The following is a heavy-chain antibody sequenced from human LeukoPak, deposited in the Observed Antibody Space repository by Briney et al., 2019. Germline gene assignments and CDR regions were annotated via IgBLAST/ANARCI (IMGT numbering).Heavy chain of an antibody. Sequence: PGGPLRLSCATSGFTFSHYGMHWVRQAPGKGLEWVAVIWSDGTNSFYGDPVKGRFTISRDNFQRTVYLQMNSLRAEDTAVYYCAKDAQRGFDYSNSLDKWCQGTLVTVSS. CDR3: AKDAQRGFDYSNSLDK. V-gene: IGHV3-33*06. CDR1: GFTFSHYG. J-gene: IGHJ4*02. CDR2: IWSDGTNS. D-gene: IGHD4-11*01.